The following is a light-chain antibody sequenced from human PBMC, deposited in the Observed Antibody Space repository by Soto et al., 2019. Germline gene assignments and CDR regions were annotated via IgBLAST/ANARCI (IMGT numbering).Light chain of an antibody. V-gene: IGKV3-20*01. CDR2: GAS. CDR3: HQYGSSSRT. CDR1: KSFSRSY. Sequence: EIVLTQSPDTLSLSPGERATLSCRASKSFSRSYLAWYQQKPGQAPRLLIYGASSRATGIPDRFSGSGSGTDFTLTISRLEPEDFAVYYCHQYGSSSRTFGQGTKVEIE. J-gene: IGKJ1*01.